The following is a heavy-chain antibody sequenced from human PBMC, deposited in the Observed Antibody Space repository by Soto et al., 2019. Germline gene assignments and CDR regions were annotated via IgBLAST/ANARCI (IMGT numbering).Heavy chain of an antibody. CDR1: AFSFSNYW. D-gene: IGHD2-15*01. J-gene: IGHJ6*03. CDR3: ARGDCVGGTCYSLAGSFYYYMDV. Sequence: EVQLVESGGGLVQPGGSLRLSCAASAFSFSNYWMYWVRQAPVKGLVWVSRINSDGSVSSYADSVKGRLTISRDNVKNTLYLQMDGLRAEDTAVYYCARGDCVGGTCYSLAGSFYYYMDVWGKGTTVTVFS. V-gene: IGHV3-74*01. CDR2: INSDGSVS.